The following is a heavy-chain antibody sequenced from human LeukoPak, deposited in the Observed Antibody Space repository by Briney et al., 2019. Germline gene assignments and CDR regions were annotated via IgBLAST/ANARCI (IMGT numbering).Heavy chain of an antibody. D-gene: IGHD4-23*01. CDR2: IYYSGST. CDR1: GGSISSHY. J-gene: IGHJ3*02. Sequence: SETLSLTCTVSGGSISSHYWNWIRQPPGKGLEWIGYIYYSGSTNYNPSLKSRVTISVDTSKNQFSLKLSFVTAADTAVYYCARETTVVTPGRSDVFDIWGQGTMVTVSS. CDR3: ARETTVVTPGRSDVFDI. V-gene: IGHV4-59*11.